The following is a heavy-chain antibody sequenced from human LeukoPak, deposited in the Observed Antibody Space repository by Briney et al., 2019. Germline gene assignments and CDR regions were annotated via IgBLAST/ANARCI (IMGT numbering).Heavy chain of an antibody. V-gene: IGHV3-13*01. D-gene: IGHD2-8*01. J-gene: IGHJ2*01. Sequence: GGSLRFSCAASGFTLSSHDVHWVRQVPGKGLEWISAINVAGNTYYSDSVKGRFSVSRDNAKNSVHLQMTSLRAGDTAVYHCAREPDVYGSWYFDLWGRGTQVTVSS. CDR2: INVAGNT. CDR3: AREPDVYGSWYFDL. CDR1: GFTLSSHD.